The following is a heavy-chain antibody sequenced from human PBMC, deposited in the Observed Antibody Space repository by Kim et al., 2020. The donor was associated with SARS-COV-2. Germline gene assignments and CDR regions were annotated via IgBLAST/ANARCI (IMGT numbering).Heavy chain of an antibody. V-gene: IGHV3-23*01. Sequence: GGSLRLSCAASGFTFSSYAMSWVRQAPGKGLEWVSAISGSGGSTYYADSVKGRFTISRDNSKNTLYLQMNSLRAEDTAVYYCAKPEYSSGWYGDEYYFDYWGQGTLVTVSS. CDR2: ISGSGGST. CDR3: AKPEYSSGWYGDEYYFDY. J-gene: IGHJ4*02. CDR1: GFTFSSYA. D-gene: IGHD6-19*01.